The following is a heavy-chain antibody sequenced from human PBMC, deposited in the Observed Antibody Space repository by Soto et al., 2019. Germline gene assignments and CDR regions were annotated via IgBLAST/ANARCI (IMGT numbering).Heavy chain of an antibody. V-gene: IGHV3-9*01. D-gene: IGHD1-1*01. CDR3: AKGNEVFWEDYFDY. CDR2: ISWNSGSI. J-gene: IGHJ4*02. Sequence: PGGSLRLSCAASGFTFDDYAMHWVRQAPGKGLEWVSGISWNSGSIGYADSVKGRFTISRDNAKNSLYLQMNSLRAEDTASYYCAKGNEVFWEDYFDYWGQGTLVTVSS. CDR1: GFTFDDYA.